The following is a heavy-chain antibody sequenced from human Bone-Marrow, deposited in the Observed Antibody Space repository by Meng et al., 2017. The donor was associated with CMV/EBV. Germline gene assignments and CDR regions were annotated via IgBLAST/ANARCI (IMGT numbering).Heavy chain of an antibody. D-gene: IGHD5-24*01. V-gene: IGHV1-69*02. J-gene: IGHJ6*02. CDR1: GGTFSSYT. Sequence: SVKVSCKASGGTFSSYTISWVRQAPGQGLEWMGRIIPILGIANYAQKFQGRVTITADKSTSTAYMELSSLRSEDTAVYYCARAVNTYFNYYAMDVWGQGTTVTVSS. CDR3: ARAVNTYFNYYAMDV. CDR2: IIPILGIA.